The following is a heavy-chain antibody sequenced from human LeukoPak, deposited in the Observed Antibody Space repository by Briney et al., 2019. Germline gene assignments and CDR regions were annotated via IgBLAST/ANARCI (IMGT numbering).Heavy chain of an antibody. D-gene: IGHD5-12*01. J-gene: IGHJ4*02. V-gene: IGHV4-61*01. Sequence: SETLSLTCTVSGGSVSSGSYYWSWIRQPPGKGLEWIGYIYYSGSTYYNPSLKSRVTISVDTSKNQFSLKLSSVTAADTAVYYCARYSGYDYGGYYFDYWGQGTLVTVSS. CDR3: ARYSGYDYGGYYFDY. CDR2: IYYSGST. CDR1: GGSVSSGSYY.